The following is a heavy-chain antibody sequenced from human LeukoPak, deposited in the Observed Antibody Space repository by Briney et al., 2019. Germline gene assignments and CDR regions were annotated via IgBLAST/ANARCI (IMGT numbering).Heavy chain of an antibody. CDR1: GDSFRNFA. CDR2: LIPILGTA. Sequence: SVKVSCKASGDSFRNFAISWVRQAPGQGLEWIGGLIPILGTAQYAQKFQGRVTVSADDSTSTAYMELSNLRSDDTGMYYCYSSTYSVRDPFDIWGQGTTVIVSS. CDR3: YSSTYSVRDPFDI. D-gene: IGHD1-26*01. V-gene: IGHV1-69*13. J-gene: IGHJ3*02.